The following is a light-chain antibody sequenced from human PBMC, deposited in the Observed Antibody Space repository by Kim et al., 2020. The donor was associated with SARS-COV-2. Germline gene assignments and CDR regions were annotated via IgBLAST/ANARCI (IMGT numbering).Light chain of an antibody. Sequence: RVTLSCTGSSSNIGAGYDVHWYHQLPGAAPKLIIYGNSNRPSGVPDRFSGSKSGTSGSLAITGLQAEDEADYYCQSYDSSLSGVVFGGGTQLTVL. J-gene: IGLJ2*01. V-gene: IGLV1-40*01. CDR3: QSYDSSLSGVV. CDR2: GNS. CDR1: SSNIGAGYD.